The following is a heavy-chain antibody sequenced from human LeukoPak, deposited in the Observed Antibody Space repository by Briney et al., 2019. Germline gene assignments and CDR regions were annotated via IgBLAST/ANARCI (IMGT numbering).Heavy chain of an antibody. J-gene: IGHJ6*03. CDR1: GLTYS. D-gene: IGHD1-26*01. Sequence: GGSLRLSCTISGLTYSMSWVRQAPGTGLEWVSSISVSGGGTHYAGSVKGRFTISRDNSKKTMYLQMNSLRVDDTAKYFCASWDPNFYYMDVWGKGTTVTVSS. V-gene: IGHV3-23*01. CDR2: ISVSGGGT. CDR3: ASWDPNFYYMDV.